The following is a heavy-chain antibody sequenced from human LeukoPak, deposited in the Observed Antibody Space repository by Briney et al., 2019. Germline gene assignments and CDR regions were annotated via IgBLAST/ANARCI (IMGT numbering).Heavy chain of an antibody. J-gene: IGHJ5*02. CDR3: ARDQRVVVAATLDPTYNWFDP. Sequence: SETLSLTCTVSGGSISSYYWSWLRQPAGKGLEWIGRIYTSGSTNYNPSLKSRVTMSVDTSKNQFSLKLSSVTATDTAVYYCARDQRVVVAATLDPTYNWFDPWGQGTLVTVSS. CDR2: IYTSGST. V-gene: IGHV4-4*07. CDR1: GGSISSYY. D-gene: IGHD2-15*01.